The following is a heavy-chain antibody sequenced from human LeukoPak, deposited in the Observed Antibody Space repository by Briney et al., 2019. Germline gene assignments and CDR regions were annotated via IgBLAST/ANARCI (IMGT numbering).Heavy chain of an antibody. CDR2: IYYSGST. J-gene: IGHJ5*02. Sequence: SETLSLTCTVSGGSISGSSYYWGWIRQPPGKGLEWIGSIYYSGSTYYNPSLKSRVTISVDRSKNQFSLKLSSVTAADTAVYYCARVAMVRDPNWFDPWGQGTLVTVSS. D-gene: IGHD3-10*01. CDR3: ARVAMVRDPNWFDP. CDR1: GGSISGSSYY. V-gene: IGHV4-39*07.